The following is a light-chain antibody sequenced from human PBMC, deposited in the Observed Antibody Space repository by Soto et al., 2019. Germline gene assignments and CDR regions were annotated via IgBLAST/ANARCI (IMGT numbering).Light chain of an antibody. V-gene: IGKV3-15*01. Sequence: EIVLTQSPAILSASPGERATLSFRASQTVSDNLAWYQQKPGQSPRLLIYGASTRATDIPVRFSGSGSGTEFTLTISSLQSEAFAVYYCQQYNIWPSLYTFGQGSKL. CDR1: QTVSDN. CDR2: GAS. J-gene: IGKJ2*01. CDR3: QQYNIWPSLYT.